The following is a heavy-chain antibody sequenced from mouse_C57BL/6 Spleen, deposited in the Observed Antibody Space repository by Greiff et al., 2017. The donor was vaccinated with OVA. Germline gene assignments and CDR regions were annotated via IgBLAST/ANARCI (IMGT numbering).Heavy chain of an antibody. CDR3: ARAGKLYGNCFDY. V-gene: IGHV1-26*01. CDR1: GYTFTDYY. Sequence: EVQLQQSGPELVKPGASVKISCKASGYTFTDYYMNWVKQSHGKSLEWIGDINPNNGGTSYNQKFKGKATLTVDKSSSTAYMELRSLTSEDSAVYYCARAGKLYGNCFDYWGQGTTLTVSS. D-gene: IGHD2-1*01. J-gene: IGHJ2*01. CDR2: INPNNGGT.